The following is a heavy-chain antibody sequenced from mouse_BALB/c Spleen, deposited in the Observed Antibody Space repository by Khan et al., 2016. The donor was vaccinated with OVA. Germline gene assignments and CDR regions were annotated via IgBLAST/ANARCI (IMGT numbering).Heavy chain of an antibody. D-gene: IGHD2-13*01. CDR3: ARSEGTYGDYAY. J-gene: IGHJ2*01. CDR2: IAPGSGDA. V-gene: IGHV1S41*01. CDR1: GYTFTSYW. Sequence: DLVKPGASVKLSCTASGYTFTSYWINWIKQRPGQGLEWLGRIAPGSGDAYYNELFKGKATLTVDPSSRTAYIQLSSLSSEDSGAYFCARSEGTYGDYAYWGRGATLTVSS.